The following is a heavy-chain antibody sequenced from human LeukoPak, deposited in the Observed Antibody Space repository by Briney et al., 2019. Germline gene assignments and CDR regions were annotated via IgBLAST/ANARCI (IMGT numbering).Heavy chain of an antibody. V-gene: IGHV4-34*01. J-gene: IGHJ3*02. CDR2: INHSGST. D-gene: IGHD3-10*01. CDR1: GGSFSGYY. CDR3: AREFWNYRSGNLQAFHI. Sequence: SETLSLTCAVYGGSFSGYYWSWIRQPPGKGLEWIGEINHSGSTNYNPSLKSRVTISVDKSKNQFSLRLSSVTAADTAVYYCAREFWNYRSGNLQAFHIWGQGTMVTVSS.